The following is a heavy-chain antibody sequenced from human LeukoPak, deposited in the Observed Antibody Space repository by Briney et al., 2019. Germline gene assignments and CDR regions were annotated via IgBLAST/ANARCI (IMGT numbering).Heavy chain of an antibody. CDR2: IYYSGST. CDR1: GGSISGSSYY. Sequence: SETLSLTCTVSGGSISGSSYYWGWIRQPPGKGLEWIGSIYYSGSTYYNPSLKSRVTISVDTSKNQFSLKLSSVTAADTAVYYCARLGARITMVRGVIIRWFDPWGQGTLVTVSS. D-gene: IGHD3-10*01. V-gene: IGHV4-39*01. CDR3: ARLGARITMVRGVIIRWFDP. J-gene: IGHJ5*02.